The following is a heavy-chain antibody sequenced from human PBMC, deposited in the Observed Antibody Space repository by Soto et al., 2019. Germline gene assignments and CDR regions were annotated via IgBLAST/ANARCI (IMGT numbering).Heavy chain of an antibody. CDR2: ISGSGGST. J-gene: IGHJ5*02. CDR3: AKDLPIYDILTGYYKPGRWFDP. V-gene: IGHV3-23*01. CDR1: GFTFSSYS. Sequence: GGSLRLSCAASGFTFSSYSMNWVCQAPGKGLEWVSAISGSGGSTYYADSVKGRFTISRDNSKNTLYLQMNSLRAEDTAVYYCAKDLPIYDILTGYYKPGRWFDPWGQGTLVTVSS. D-gene: IGHD3-9*01.